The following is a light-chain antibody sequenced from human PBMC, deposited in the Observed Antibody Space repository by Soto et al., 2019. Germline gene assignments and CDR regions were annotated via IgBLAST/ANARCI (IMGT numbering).Light chain of an antibody. V-gene: IGKV3-11*01. J-gene: IGKJ5*01. CDR3: QQRSSWPIT. CDR2: DAS. Sequence: EIVLTQSPATLSLSPGERATLSCRAGQGISSYLAWYQQKPGQAPRLLIYDASNRATGIPARFSGSGSGTDFTLTISSLEPEGFAVYYCQQRSSWPITFGQGTRLEIK. CDR1: QGISSY.